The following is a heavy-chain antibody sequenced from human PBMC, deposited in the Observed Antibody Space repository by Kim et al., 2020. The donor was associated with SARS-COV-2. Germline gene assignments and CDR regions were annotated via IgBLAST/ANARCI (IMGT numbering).Heavy chain of an antibody. CDR2: ISSSGSTI. V-gene: IGHV3-11*01. D-gene: IGHD2-8*01. CDR3: ARELIVLMVYAIKGYYYGMDV. CDR1: GFTFSDYY. J-gene: IGHJ6*02. Sequence: GGSLRLSCAASGFTFSDYYMSWIRQAPGKGLEWVSYISSSGSTIYYADSVKGRFTISRDNAKNSLYLQMNSLRAEDTAVYYCARELIVLMVYAIKGYYYGMDVWGQGTTVTVSS.